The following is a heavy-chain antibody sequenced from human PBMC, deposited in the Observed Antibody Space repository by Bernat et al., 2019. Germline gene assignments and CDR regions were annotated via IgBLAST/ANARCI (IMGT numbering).Heavy chain of an antibody. CDR3: ASEVPSSSGWDWYFDL. CDR1: GFTVSSNY. V-gene: IGHV3-66*01. D-gene: IGHD6-19*01. Sequence: EVQLVESGGGLVQPGGSLRLSCAASGFTVSSNYMSWVRQAPGKGLEWGAVIYSGGSTYYADSVKGRFTISRDNSKNTLYLQMNSLRAEDTAVYYCASEVPSSSGWDWYFDLWGRGTLVTVSS. CDR2: IYSGGST. J-gene: IGHJ2*01.